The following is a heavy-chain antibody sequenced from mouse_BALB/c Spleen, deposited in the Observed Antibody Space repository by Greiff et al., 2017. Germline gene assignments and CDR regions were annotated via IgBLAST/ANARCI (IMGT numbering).Heavy chain of an antibody. CDR3: ARTESLYYRYDGGWYFDV. Sequence: EVNVVESGGGLVKPGGSLKLSCAASGFTFSDYYMYWVRQTPEKRLEWVATISDGGSYTYYPDSVKGRFTISRDNAKNNLYLQMSSLKSEDTAMYYLARTESLYYRYDGGWYFDVWGAGTTVTVSS. CDR1: GFTFSDYY. V-gene: IGHV5-4*02. D-gene: IGHD2-14*01. J-gene: IGHJ1*01. CDR2: ISDGGSYT.